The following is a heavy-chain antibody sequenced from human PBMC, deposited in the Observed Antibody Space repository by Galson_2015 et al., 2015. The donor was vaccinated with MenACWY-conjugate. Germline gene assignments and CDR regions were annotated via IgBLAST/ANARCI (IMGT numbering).Heavy chain of an antibody. V-gene: IGHV3-23*01. CDR2: ISASGDRT. CDR1: GFNFRGYA. CDR3: AKVSSRDNNGYYFGGGDY. D-gene: IGHD3-22*01. J-gene: IGHJ4*02. Sequence: SLRLSCAASGFNFRGYAMSWVRQAPGKGLEWVSVISASGDRTYYADSVKGRFTISRDNTNNTLYLQMNSLRAEDTAVFYCAKVSSRDNNGYYFGGGDYWGQGTLVTVSS.